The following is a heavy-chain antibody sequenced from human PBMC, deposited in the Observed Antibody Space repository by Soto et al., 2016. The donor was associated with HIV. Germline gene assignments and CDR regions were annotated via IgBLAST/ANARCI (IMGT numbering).Heavy chain of an antibody. J-gene: IGHJ4*02. V-gene: IGHV1-69*14. D-gene: IGHD3-9*01. Sequence: QVQLVQSGAEVKKPGSSVRVSCKSSGDTFIKYVITWVRQAPGKGLEWMGGSVPMFGTSKYAQKFQGRVTFTADTSKTTAYMDLSNLRSEDTATYYCAGDRSGDLLTGFLDFWGQGTLVTVSS. CDR1: GDTFIKYV. CDR3: AGDRSGDLLTGFLDF. CDR2: SVPMFGTS.